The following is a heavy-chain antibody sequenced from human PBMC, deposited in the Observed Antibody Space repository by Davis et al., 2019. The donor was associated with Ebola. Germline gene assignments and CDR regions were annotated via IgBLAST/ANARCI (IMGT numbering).Heavy chain of an antibody. J-gene: IGHJ6*03. CDR3: ARAASYRNYYYMDV. Sequence: PGGSLRLSCTVSGGSISSGGYYWSWIRPAPGKGLEWVGRTRNKAKSYTTEYAASVKGRFSISRDDSKNSLYLQMNSLKTEDTAVYHCARAASYRNYYYMDVWGKGTTVTVSS. CDR1: GGSISSGGYY. CDR2: TRNKAKSYTT. D-gene: IGHD3-10*01. V-gene: IGHV3-72*01.